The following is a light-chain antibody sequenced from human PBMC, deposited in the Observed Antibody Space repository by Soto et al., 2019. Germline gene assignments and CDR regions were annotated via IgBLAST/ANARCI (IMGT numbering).Light chain of an antibody. Sequence: DIQMTQSPSTLSASVGDRVTITCRASQSISSWLAWYQQKPGKAPKLLIYAASTLQTGVPSRFSGSGSGTDFTLTISSLHPEDFATYHCQQSYTTPLTFGGGTKVDI. J-gene: IGKJ4*01. CDR3: QQSYTTPLT. V-gene: IGKV1-39*01. CDR2: AAS. CDR1: QSISSW.